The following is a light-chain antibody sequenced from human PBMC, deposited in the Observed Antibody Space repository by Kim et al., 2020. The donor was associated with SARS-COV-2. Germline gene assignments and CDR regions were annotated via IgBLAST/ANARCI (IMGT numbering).Light chain of an antibody. CDR2: DVS. CDR3: QQYNNWPPSNT. J-gene: IGKJ2*01. V-gene: IGKV3-15*01. CDR1: QSVSSN. Sequence: SPGERATLACRASQSVSSNLAWYQQKPGQAPRLLIYDVSTRATGIPARFSGSGSGTEFTLTISSLQSEDFAVYYCQQYNNWPPSNTFGQGTRLEI.